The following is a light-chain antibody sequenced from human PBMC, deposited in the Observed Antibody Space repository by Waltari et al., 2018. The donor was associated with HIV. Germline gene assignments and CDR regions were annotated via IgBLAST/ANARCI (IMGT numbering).Light chain of an antibody. Sequence: IQMTQSPSSLSASVVDRVTIACRASQTISSYLNWYQQKPGKAPELLIYAASSLQSGVPSRFSGSGSGTDFTLTISSLQPEDFATYYCQQSYSTPRTFGQGTKVATK. V-gene: IGKV1-39*01. CDR2: AAS. J-gene: IGKJ1*01. CDR3: QQSYSTPRT. CDR1: QTISSY.